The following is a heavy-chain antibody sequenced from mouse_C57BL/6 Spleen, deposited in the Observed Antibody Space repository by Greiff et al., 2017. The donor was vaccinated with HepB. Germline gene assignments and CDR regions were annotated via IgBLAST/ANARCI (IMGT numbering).Heavy chain of an antibody. CDR3: AREGIYYSNRGAMDY. CDR2: INYDGSST. J-gene: IGHJ4*01. Sequence: EVKLMESEGGLVQPGSSMKLSCTASGFTFSDYYMAWVRQVPEKGLEWVANINYDGSSTYYLDSLKSRFIISRDNAKNILYLQMSSLKSEDTATYYCAREGIYYSNRGAMDYWGQGTSVTVSS. CDR1: GFTFSDYY. D-gene: IGHD2-5*01. V-gene: IGHV5-16*01.